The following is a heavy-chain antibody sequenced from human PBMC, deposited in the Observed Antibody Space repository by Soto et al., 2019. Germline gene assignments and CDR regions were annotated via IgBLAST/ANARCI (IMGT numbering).Heavy chain of an antibody. V-gene: IGHV1-8*01. CDR3: PIQRSYGLDY. D-gene: IGHD5-18*01. CDR2: MNPNSGNT. CDR1: GYTFTSYD. J-gene: IGHJ4*02. Sequence: QVQLVQSGAEVKKPGASVKVSCKASGYTFTSYDINWVRQATGQGLEWMGWMNPNSGNTVYAEKFPGQVTLPMTTSTTTVNMDLTSQRYDDTAVCHCPIQRSYGLDYCGERIIFNVSS.